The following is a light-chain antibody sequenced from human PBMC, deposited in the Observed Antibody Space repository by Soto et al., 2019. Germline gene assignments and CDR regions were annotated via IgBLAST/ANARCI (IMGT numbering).Light chain of an antibody. Sequence: DIVLTQSPATLSLSPGERATLSCRASQSVSSFLAWYQQKPGQGPRLLIHDASKRATDIPARFSGSGSGTEFTLTISSLEPEDFAVYFCQQRSTWTFGQGTKVEI. CDR1: QSVSSF. CDR2: DAS. J-gene: IGKJ1*01. CDR3: QQRSTWT. V-gene: IGKV3-11*01.